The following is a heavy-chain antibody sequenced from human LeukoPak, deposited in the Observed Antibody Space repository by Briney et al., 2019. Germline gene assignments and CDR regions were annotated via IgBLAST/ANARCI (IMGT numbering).Heavy chain of an antibody. CDR1: EFTFSSYD. D-gene: IGHD6-19*01. V-gene: IGHV3-30*03. Sequence: GGSLRLSCAASEFTFSSYDMHWVRQAPGKGLEWVAVTSYDGSNKYYADSVKGRFTISRDNSKNTLYLQMNSLRAEDTAVYYCAVVAVASPFDYWGLGILVTVSS. J-gene: IGHJ4*02. CDR3: AVVAVASPFDY. CDR2: TSYDGSNK.